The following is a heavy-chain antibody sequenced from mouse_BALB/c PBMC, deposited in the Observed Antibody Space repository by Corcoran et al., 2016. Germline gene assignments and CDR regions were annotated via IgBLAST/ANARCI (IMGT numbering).Heavy chain of an antibody. CDR3: ARESHCGWYGAC. D-gene: IGHD1-2*01. Sequence: EVLLQQSGPELVKPGASVKISCKASGYTFTAYNMDWVKQSHGKSLEWIGDINPNNDGTIYNQKFNGKATLTLDKSSSTAYMELRSLTSEDPAVYYCARESHCGWYGACWGQGTLVTVSS. J-gene: IGHJ3*01. V-gene: IGHV1-18*01. CDR1: GYTFTAYN. CDR2: INPNNDGT.